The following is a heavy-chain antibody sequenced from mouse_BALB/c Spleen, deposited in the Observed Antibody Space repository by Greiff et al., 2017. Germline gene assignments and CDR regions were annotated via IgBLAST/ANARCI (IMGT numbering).Heavy chain of an antibody. D-gene: IGHD2-1*01. Sequence: SGAELVKPGASVKLSCKASGYTFTSYYMYWVKQRPGQGLEWIGEINPSNGGTNFNEKFKSKATLTVDKSSSTAYMQLSSLTSEDSAVYYCARRSGNYWFDYWGQGTTLTVSS. CDR2: INPSNGGT. J-gene: IGHJ2*01. CDR1: GYTFTSYY. CDR3: ARRSGNYWFDY. V-gene: IGHV1S81*02.